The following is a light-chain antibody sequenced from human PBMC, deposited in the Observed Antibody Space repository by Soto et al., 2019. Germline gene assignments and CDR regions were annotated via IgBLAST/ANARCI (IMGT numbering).Light chain of an antibody. CDR3: QQYENLPIT. CDR2: DAS. J-gene: IGKJ5*01. CDR1: QSISIW. Sequence: DIQMTQSPSTLSASVGDRVTITCRASQSISIWLAWYQQKPGKAPKLLIYDASNLETGVPSKFSGSGSGTDFTFTISSLQPEDIATYYCQQYENLPITFGQGTRLEIK. V-gene: IGKV1-33*01.